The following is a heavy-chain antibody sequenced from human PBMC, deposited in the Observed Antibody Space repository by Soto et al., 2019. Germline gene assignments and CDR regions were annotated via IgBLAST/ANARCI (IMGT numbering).Heavy chain of an antibody. CDR3: ARTRGYGFGY. Sequence: EVQLVESGGGLVQPGGSLRLSCAASGFTFSSYAMHWVRQAPGKGLEYVSVISSNGGSTYYANSVKGRFTISRDNSKNGRYLQMGSRRAEGMGVYYCARTRGYGFGYWGRGTLVTVSS. D-gene: IGHD5-12*01. CDR2: ISSNGGST. V-gene: IGHV3-64*01. J-gene: IGHJ4*02. CDR1: GFTFSSYA.